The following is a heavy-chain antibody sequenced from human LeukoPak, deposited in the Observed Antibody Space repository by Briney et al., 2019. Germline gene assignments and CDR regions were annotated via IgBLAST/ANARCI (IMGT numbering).Heavy chain of an antibody. Sequence: QTGGSMRLSCSASGFTFSSYSMNWVRQAPGKGLEWVSYISSSSTTIYYADSVKGRFTISRDNAKNPLYLQMNGLRVAATAVYYCARGPYKDFWSGYSDFWGQGTLVTVSS. D-gene: IGHD3-3*01. CDR1: GFTFSSYS. CDR2: ISSSSTTI. CDR3: ARGPYKDFWSGYSDF. J-gene: IGHJ4*02. V-gene: IGHV3-48*01.